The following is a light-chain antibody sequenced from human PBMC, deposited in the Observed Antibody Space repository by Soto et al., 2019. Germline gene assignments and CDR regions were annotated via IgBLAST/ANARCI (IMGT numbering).Light chain of an antibody. CDR3: QQFNSYPFT. Sequence: AIQLTQSPSSLSASVGDRVTITCRASQGISSALAWYQQKPGKAPKLLIYDASSLESGVPSRFSGSGSGTEFTLTISSLQPEDFATYYCQQFNSYPFTFGQGTRLEIK. CDR1: QGISSA. CDR2: DAS. V-gene: IGKV1-13*02. J-gene: IGKJ5*01.